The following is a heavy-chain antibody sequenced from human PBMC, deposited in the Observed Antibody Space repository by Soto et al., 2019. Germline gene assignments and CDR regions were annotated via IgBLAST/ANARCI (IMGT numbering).Heavy chain of an antibody. CDR1: VFTFGDYD. D-gene: IGHD2-15*01. Sequence: EVKLVESGGGLVQPGRSLRLSCTDSVFTFGDYDVSWFRQSPGKGLEWVGFIRGKVSGGTTEYAASVKGRFTLSRDDSKSIAYLQMNSLKTEDTAVYYCTRHFSGSGGWGQGTLVTVSS. V-gene: IGHV3-49*03. CDR3: TRHFSGSGG. J-gene: IGHJ4*02. CDR2: IRGKVSGGTT.